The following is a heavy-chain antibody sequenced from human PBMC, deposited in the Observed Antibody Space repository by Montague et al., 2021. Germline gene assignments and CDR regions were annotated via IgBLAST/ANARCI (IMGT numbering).Heavy chain of an antibody. Sequence: SLRLSCAASDFTFSTYAMHWVRQAPGKGLEWVAVIWYDGSNKFYADSVKGRFTISRDNSKNTLYLQINNPRAEDTAMYYCAREVAPGSGSNSVDYWGQGTLVTVSS. CDR3: AREVAPGSGSNSVDY. CDR1: DFTFSTYA. V-gene: IGHV3-33*01. D-gene: IGHD3-10*01. J-gene: IGHJ4*02. CDR2: IWYDGSNK.